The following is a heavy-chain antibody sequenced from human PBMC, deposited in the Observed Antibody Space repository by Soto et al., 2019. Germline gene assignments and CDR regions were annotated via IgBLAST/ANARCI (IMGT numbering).Heavy chain of an antibody. CDR1: GFTFSIYG. V-gene: IGHV3-33*01. D-gene: IGHD2-2*01. CDR3: ASRSPALDY. CDR2: IWYDGSNI. J-gene: IGHJ4*02. Sequence: QVQLVESGGGVVQPGRSLRLSCAASGFTFSIYGMHWVRQAPGKGLEWVAVIWYDGSNIYYADSVKGRFTISRDNSKNTLYLQMNSLRAEDTAVYYCASRSPALDYWGQGTLVTVSS.